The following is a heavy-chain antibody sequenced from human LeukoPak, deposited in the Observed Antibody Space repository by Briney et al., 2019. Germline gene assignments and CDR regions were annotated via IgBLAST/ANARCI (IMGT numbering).Heavy chain of an antibody. CDR3: ARDRPGEQLVSFDY. D-gene: IGHD6-13*01. Sequence: GASVKVSCKASGYTFTSYGISWVRQAPGQGLEWMGWISAYNGNTNYAQKLQGRVTMTTDTSTSTAYMELRSLRSDDTAVYYCARDRPGEQLVSFDYWGQGTLVTVSS. V-gene: IGHV1-18*01. CDR2: ISAYNGNT. J-gene: IGHJ4*02. CDR1: GYTFTSYG.